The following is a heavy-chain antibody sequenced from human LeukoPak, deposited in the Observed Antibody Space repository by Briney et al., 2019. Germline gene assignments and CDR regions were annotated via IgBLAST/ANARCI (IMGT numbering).Heavy chain of an antibody. CDR1: VYPFIIYD. V-gene: IGHV1-8*01. J-gene: IGHJ4*02. Sequence: ASVTVSFKASVYPFIIYDINWVRQAAGQGREGMGWMNPNSGNTGYAQRFQGRVTMTRNTSISTAYMEVSSLRSEDTAMYFCARGRGYSNGWFEADDYWGQGTLVTVSS. CDR2: MNPNSGNT. D-gene: IGHD6-19*01. CDR3: ARGRGYSNGWFEADDY.